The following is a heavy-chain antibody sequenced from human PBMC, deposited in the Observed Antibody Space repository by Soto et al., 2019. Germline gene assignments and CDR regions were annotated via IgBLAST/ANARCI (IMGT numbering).Heavy chain of an antibody. CDR3: ARDLGIAAAGARGDV. V-gene: IGHV1-18*04. Sequence: SXKVSFKASGYTXTSYGIRLVRQAPGQGLGWMGWISAYNGNTNYAQKLQGRVTMTTYTSTSTAYMELRSLRSYDTAVYYCARDLGIAAAGARGDVWGQGTTGTVSS. CDR1: GYTXTSYG. J-gene: IGHJ6*02. CDR2: ISAYNGNT. D-gene: IGHD6-13*01.